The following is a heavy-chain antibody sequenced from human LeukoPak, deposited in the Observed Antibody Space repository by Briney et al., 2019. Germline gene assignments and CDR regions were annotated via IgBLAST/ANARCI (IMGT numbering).Heavy chain of an antibody. Sequence: SVKVSCKTSGYTFTGYYMHWVRQAPGQGLEWMGRIIPILGIANYAQKFQGRVTITADKSTSTAYMELSSLRSEDTAVYYCARWDYGDYFFDYWGQGTLVTVSS. D-gene: IGHD4-17*01. CDR3: ARWDYGDYFFDY. J-gene: IGHJ4*02. CDR1: GYTFTGYY. V-gene: IGHV1-69*02. CDR2: IIPILGIA.